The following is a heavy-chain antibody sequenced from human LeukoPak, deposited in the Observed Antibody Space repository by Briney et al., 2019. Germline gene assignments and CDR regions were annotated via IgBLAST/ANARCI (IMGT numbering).Heavy chain of an antibody. Sequence: GGSLRLSCAASGFTFSDYYMSWIRQAPGKGLEWVSYISSSGSTIYYADSVKGRFTTSRDNAKNSLYLQMNSLRADDTAVYYCARFAAGGSYYYYMDVWGKGTTVTVSS. V-gene: IGHV3-11*04. CDR2: ISSSGSTI. CDR3: ARFAAGGSYYYYMDV. J-gene: IGHJ6*03. CDR1: GFTFSDYY. D-gene: IGHD6-25*01.